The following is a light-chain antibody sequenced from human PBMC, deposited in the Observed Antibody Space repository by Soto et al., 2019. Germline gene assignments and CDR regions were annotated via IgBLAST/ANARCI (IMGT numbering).Light chain of an antibody. CDR3: QQYGSSPPFT. V-gene: IGKV3-20*01. CDR2: GAS. CDR1: QSVSSSY. Sequence: EIVLTQSPGTLSLSPGERATLSCRASQSVSSSYLAWYQQKPGQAPRLLIYGASSRATGMPDRFSGSGSGTDFTLTISRREPEDFAVYYCQQYGSSPPFTFVGGTKVEIK. J-gene: IGKJ4*01.